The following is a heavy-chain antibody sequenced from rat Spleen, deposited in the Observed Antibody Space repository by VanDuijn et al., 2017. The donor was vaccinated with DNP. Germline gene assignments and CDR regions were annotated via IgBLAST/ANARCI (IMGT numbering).Heavy chain of an antibody. J-gene: IGHJ2*01. CDR2: IWSGGST. D-gene: IGHD4-3*01. V-gene: IGHV2-4*01. Sequence: QVQLKESGPGLMQPSQTLSLTCTVSGFSLTSYGVSWVRQPPGEGLEWIGTIWSGGSTDYNSALKSRLSITRDTSKGQVFLQMNSLQTEDIGTYYCARDRGNYYFDYWGPGVMVTVSS. CDR3: ARDRGNYYFDY. CDR1: GFSLTSYG.